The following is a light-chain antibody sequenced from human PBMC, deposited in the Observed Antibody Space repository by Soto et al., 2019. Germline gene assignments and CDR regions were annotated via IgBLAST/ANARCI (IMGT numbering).Light chain of an antibody. CDR1: QSLSSN. J-gene: IGKJ1*01. CDR2: GAS. CDR3: QQYGSSGT. Sequence: EIVMTQSPATLSVSPGGRATLSCRASQSLSSNLAWYQQKPGQAPRLLIYGASTRATGIPARFSGSGSGTDFTLTISRLEPEDFAVYYCQQYGSSGTFGQGTKVDIK. V-gene: IGKV3-15*01.